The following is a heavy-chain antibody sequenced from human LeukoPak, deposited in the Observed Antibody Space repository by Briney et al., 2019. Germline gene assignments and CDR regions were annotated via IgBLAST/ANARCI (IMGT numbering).Heavy chain of an antibody. J-gene: IGHJ4*02. CDR3: AREGVAAAPEDY. Sequence: ASVKVSCKASGYTFTSYYLHWVRQAPGQGLEWMGIINPSGGSTSYAQKFQGRVTMTRDTSISTAYMELSRLRSDDTAVYYCAREGVAAAPEDYWGQGTLVTVSS. V-gene: IGHV1-46*01. CDR2: INPSGGST. CDR1: GYTFTSYY. D-gene: IGHD6-13*01.